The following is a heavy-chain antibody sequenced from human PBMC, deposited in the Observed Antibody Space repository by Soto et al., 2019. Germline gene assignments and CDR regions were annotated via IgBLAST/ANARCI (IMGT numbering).Heavy chain of an antibody. CDR1: GYSFTSYW. D-gene: IGHD3-10*01. Sequence: GESLKISCKGSGYSFTSYWIGWVRQMPGKGLEWMGIIYPGDSDTRYSPSFQGQVTISADKSISTAYLQWSSLKASDTAMYFCARREVTYYYGSGSYYFDYWGQGTLVTVSS. CDR2: IYPGDSDT. V-gene: IGHV5-51*01. J-gene: IGHJ4*02. CDR3: ARREVTYYYGSGSYYFDY.